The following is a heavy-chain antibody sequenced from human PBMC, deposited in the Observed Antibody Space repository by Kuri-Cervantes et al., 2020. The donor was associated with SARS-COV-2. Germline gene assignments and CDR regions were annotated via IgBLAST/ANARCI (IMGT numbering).Heavy chain of an antibody. V-gene: IGHV3-11*04. CDR1: GFIFSDYY. CDR3: ARDSGDWNPDGLDI. CDR2: IGPSGTPK. D-gene: IGHD1-1*01. Sequence: GESLKISCTASGFIFSDYYMTWIRQAPGKGLEWVSNIGPSGTPKYYADSVKGRFTISRDNAKNSLYLQMSSLRGDDTAVYYCARDSGDWNPDGLDIWGQGTMVTVSS. J-gene: IGHJ3*02.